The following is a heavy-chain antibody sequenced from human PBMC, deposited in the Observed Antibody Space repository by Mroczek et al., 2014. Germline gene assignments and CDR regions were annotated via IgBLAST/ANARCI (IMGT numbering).Heavy chain of an antibody. V-gene: IGHV3-33*01. D-gene: IGHD5-18*01. CDR3: ARWGIQLWLPGPFDY. J-gene: IGHJ4*02. CDR1: GFTFSSYG. CDR2: IWYDGSNK. Sequence: QVQLQQWGGGVVQPGRSLRLSCAASGFTFSSYGMHWVRQAPGKGLEWVAVIWYDGSNKYYADSVKGRFTISRDNSKNTLYLQMNSLRAEDTAVYYCARWGIQLWLPGPFDYWGQGTLVTVSS.